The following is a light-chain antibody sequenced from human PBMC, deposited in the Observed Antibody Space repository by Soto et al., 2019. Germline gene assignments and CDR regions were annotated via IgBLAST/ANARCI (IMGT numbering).Light chain of an antibody. Sequence: AIQMTQSPSSLSASVGDRVTITCRASQDVSNDLGWYQQKPGKAPNLLIYAASTLQSGVPSRFSGSGSGTDFTLTISSLQPEDFAVYYCQQYGSSGTFGQGTKVEIK. J-gene: IGKJ1*01. CDR2: AAS. CDR1: QDVSND. CDR3: QQYGSSGT. V-gene: IGKV1-6*01.